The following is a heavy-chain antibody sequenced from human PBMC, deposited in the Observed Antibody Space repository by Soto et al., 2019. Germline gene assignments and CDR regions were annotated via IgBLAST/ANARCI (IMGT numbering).Heavy chain of an antibody. V-gene: IGHV3-30*03. D-gene: IGHD3-22*01. CDR2: ISYDGSNK. CDR3: ALNLEGSGYY. J-gene: IGHJ4*02. Sequence: GGSLRLSCAASGFTFSSYGMHWFRQAPGKGLEWVAVISYDGSNKYYADSVKGRFTISRDNSKNTLYLQMNSLRAEDTAVYYCALNLEGSGYYWGPGHLVTVSS. CDR1: GFTFSSYG.